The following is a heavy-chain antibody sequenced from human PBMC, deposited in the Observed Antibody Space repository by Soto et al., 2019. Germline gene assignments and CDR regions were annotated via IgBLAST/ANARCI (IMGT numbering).Heavy chain of an antibody. CDR2: ISYDGSNK. V-gene: IGHV3-30-3*01. CDR1: GFTFSSYA. D-gene: IGHD6-19*01. CDR3: ARGGYSSGWSAEYFQH. J-gene: IGHJ1*01. Sequence: QVQLVESGGGVVQPGRSLRLSCAASGFTFSSYALHWVRQAPGKGLEWVAVISYDGSNKYYADSVKGRFTISRDNSKNTLYMRINSVRAEDTAVYYCARGGYSSGWSAEYFQHWGQGTLVTVSS.